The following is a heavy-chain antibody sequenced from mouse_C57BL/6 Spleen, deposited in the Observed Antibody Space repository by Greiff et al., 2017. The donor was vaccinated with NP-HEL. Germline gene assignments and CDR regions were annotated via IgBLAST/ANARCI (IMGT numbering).Heavy chain of an antibody. CDR1: GYTFTDYY. CDR3: ARYDPFAY. CDR2: INPNNGGT. J-gene: IGHJ3*01. V-gene: IGHV1-26*01. D-gene: IGHD2-3*01. Sequence: VQLQQSGPELVKPGASVKISCKASGYTFTDYYMNWVKQSHGKSLEWIGDINPNNGGTSYNQKFKGKATLTVDKSSSTAYMELRRLTSEDSAVYYCARYDPFAYWGQGTLVTVSA.